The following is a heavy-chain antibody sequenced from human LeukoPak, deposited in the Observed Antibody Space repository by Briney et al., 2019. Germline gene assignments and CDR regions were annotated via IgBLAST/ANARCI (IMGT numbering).Heavy chain of an antibody. J-gene: IGHJ4*02. V-gene: IGHV3-48*03. CDR3: ARGRQWLVPFDY. Sequence: QPGGSLRLSCSGSGFRFGGYALNWVRQAPGKGLEWVSYISSTGNTIYYADSVKGRFTISRDNAKNSLYLQMNSLRADDTAVYYCARGRQWLVPFDYWGQGTLVTVSS. D-gene: IGHD6-19*01. CDR2: ISSTGNTI. CDR1: GFRFGGYA.